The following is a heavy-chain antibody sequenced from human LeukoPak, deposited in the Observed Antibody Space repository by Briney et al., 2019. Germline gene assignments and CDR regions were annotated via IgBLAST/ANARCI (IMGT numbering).Heavy chain of an antibody. D-gene: IGHD6-19*01. CDR1: GYSISSGYY. Sequence: SETLSLTCTVSGYSISSGYYWGWIRQPPGKGLEWIGSIYHSGSTYYNPSLKSRVTISVDTSKNQFSLKLSSVTAADTAVYYCARLVYSSGWYDYWGQGTLVTVSS. CDR2: IYHSGST. J-gene: IGHJ4*02. CDR3: ARLVYSSGWYDY. V-gene: IGHV4-38-2*02.